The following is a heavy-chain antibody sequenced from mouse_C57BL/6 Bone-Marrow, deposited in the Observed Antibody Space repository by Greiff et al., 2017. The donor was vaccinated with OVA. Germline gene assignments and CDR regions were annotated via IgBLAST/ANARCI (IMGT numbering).Heavy chain of an antibody. V-gene: IGHV1-55*01. CDR2: IYPGSGST. J-gene: IGHJ4*01. Sequence: QVQLQQPGAELVKPGASVKMSCKASGYTFTSYWITWVKQRPGQGLEWIGDIYPGSGSTNYNEKFKGKATFTADTSSNTAYMQLSSLTTEDSAIYYCARSDEDYWGQGTSVTVSS. CDR1: GYTFTSYW. CDR3: ARSDEDY.